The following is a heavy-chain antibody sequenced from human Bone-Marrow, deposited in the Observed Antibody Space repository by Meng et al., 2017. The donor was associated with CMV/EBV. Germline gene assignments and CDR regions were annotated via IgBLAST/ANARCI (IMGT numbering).Heavy chain of an antibody. Sequence: SVKVSCKASGGTFSSYAISWVRQAPGQGLEWMGGIIPIFGTANYAQKFQGRVTITTDESTSTAYMELSSLRSEDTAVYYCARGVRVGVYMIVVANDAFDIWGQGTMVTVSS. CDR3: ARGVRVGVYMIVVANDAFDI. CDR1: GGTFSSYA. D-gene: IGHD3-22*01. J-gene: IGHJ3*02. CDR2: IIPIFGTA. V-gene: IGHV1-69*05.